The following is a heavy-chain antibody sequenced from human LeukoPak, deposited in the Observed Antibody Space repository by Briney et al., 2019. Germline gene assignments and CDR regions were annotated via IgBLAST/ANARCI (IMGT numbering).Heavy chain of an antibody. D-gene: IGHD6-19*01. CDR1: GFTFSSYS. CDR2: ISISSTTI. CDR3: ARKYSSGFGDY. Sequence: PGESLRLSCAASGFTFSSYSMNWVRQAPGKGLEWVSYISISSTTIYYADSVKGRFTISRDNAKSSLYLQMNSLRAEDTAVYYCARKYSSGFGDYWGPGTLVTVSS. J-gene: IGHJ4*02. V-gene: IGHV3-48*04.